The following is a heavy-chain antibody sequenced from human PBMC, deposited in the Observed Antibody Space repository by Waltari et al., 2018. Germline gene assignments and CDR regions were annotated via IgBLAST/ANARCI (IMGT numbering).Heavy chain of an antibody. CDR2: IKHDGSEN. CDR1: GFSFSNYW. J-gene: IGHJ4*02. CDR3: ARGINSPGIDY. Sequence: EVEFVESGGDLVQPGGSLRLSCAASGFSFSNYWMNWVRQAPGKGREWGGNIKHDGSENYYLGSVKGRFTISRDNAKNLLYLQMNSLRAEDTAVYYCARGINSPGIDYWGQGNLVTVSS. V-gene: IGHV3-7*01. D-gene: IGHD1-26*01.